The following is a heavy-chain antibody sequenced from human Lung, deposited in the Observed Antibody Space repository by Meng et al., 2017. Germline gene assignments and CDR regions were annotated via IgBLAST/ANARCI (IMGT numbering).Heavy chain of an antibody. Sequence: QVQLVQSGAEVKKPGASGTVSCKASGYSFTGYYMHGVRQGPGQGLEWMGRINPNSGDTRYAQKFQGRVTMTRDTAISTAYMELSSLIFDDTAVYYCARGPGAVRSPYYFDYWGQGTLVTVSS. D-gene: IGHD2-15*01. CDR2: INPNSGDT. V-gene: IGHV1-2*06. CDR1: GYSFTGYY. CDR3: ARGPGAVRSPYYFDY. J-gene: IGHJ4*02.